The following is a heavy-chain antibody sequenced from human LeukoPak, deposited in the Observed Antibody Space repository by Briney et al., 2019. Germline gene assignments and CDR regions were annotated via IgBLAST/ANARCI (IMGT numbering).Heavy chain of an antibody. J-gene: IGHJ3*02. V-gene: IGHV3-74*01. CDR1: GLTFSSHW. CDR2: ITNDGSST. Sequence: GGSLRLSCAASGLTFSSHWMHWVRQAPGKGLVWVSRITNDGSSTTYADSVKGRFTISRDNSKNTLYLQMNSLRAEDTAVYYCARESVGATGAFDIWGQGTMVTVSS. D-gene: IGHD1-26*01. CDR3: ARESVGATGAFDI.